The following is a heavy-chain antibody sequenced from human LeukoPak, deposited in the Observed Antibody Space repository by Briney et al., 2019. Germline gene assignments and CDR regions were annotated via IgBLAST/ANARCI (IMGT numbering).Heavy chain of an antibody. J-gene: IGHJ4*02. D-gene: IGHD5-18*01. Sequence: GGSLRLSCAASGFTVSSSYMSWVRQAPGKGLEWVSVIYIGGSTYYADSVKGRFTISRDNSKNTLYPQMNSLRAEDTAMYYCARDLDSYGSYWGQGTLVTVSS. CDR2: IYIGGST. CDR1: GFTVSSSY. V-gene: IGHV3-53*01. CDR3: ARDLDSYGSY.